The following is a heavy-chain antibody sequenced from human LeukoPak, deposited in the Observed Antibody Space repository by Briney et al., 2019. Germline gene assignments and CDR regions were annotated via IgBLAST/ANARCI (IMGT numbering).Heavy chain of an antibody. J-gene: IGHJ4*02. CDR3: ARGPPNWGYDY. V-gene: IGHV1-8*01. CDR1: GYTFTSYD. D-gene: IGHD7-27*01. Sequence: ASVKVSCKASGYTFTSYDFNWVRQATGQRPEWMGWMSPNSGDTGYAQKFQDRVTMTRSTSISTAYMELSSLRSDDTAVYYRARGPPNWGYDYWGPGTLVTVSS. CDR2: MSPNSGDT.